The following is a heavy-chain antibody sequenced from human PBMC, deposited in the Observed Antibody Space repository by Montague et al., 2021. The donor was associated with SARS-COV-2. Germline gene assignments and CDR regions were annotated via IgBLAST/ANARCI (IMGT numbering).Heavy chain of an antibody. D-gene: IGHD3-10*01. CDR3: ARFDYDGSGSYCRGPIAS. CDR2: IYWDDDK. J-gene: IGHJ4*02. CDR1: GFSLTTSGVG. Sequence: PALVKPTQTLTLTCAFSGFSLTTSGVGVGWIRQPPGTALEWPALIYWDDDKRYSPSLRSRLTITKDTSKNQVVLTMTYMDPVDTATYCCARFDYDGSGSYCRGPIASWGQGIPVTISS. V-gene: IGHV2-5*02.